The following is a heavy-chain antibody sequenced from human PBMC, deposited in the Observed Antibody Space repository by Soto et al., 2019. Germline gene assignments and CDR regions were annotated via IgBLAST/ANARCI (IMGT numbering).Heavy chain of an antibody. CDR3: ARGRDTAMAIYYYGMDV. D-gene: IGHD5-18*01. Sequence: PSETLSLTCAVYGGSFSGYYWSWIRQPPGKGLEWIGEINHSGSTNYNPSLKSRVTISVDTSKNQFSLKLSSVTAADTAVYYCARGRDTAMAIYYYGMDVWGQGTTVTV. J-gene: IGHJ6*02. CDR2: INHSGST. CDR1: GGSFSGYY. V-gene: IGHV4-34*01.